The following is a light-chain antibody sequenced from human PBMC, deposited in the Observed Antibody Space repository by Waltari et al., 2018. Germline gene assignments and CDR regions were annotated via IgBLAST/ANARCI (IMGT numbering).Light chain of an antibody. Sequence: EIVMTQSPATLSVSRGERATLSCRASQRISRNLAWYQQKPGQAPRLLIYEPSTRATAIPARFSGSGSGTDFTLTISSLQSEDFALYYCQQYNNWPPLTFGGGTKVEIK. CDR1: QRISRN. CDR2: EPS. J-gene: IGKJ4*01. V-gene: IGKV3-15*01. CDR3: QQYNNWPPLT.